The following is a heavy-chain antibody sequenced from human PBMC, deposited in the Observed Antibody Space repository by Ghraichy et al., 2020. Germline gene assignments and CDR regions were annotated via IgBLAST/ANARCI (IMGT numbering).Heavy chain of an antibody. CDR1: GFTFSVHW. CDR3: ARGENYYDSSRYLYY. V-gene: IGHV3-7*03. J-gene: IGHJ4*02. Sequence: GGSLRLSCATSGFTFSVHWMTWVRQAPGKGLEWVANIKQDGGKEYYVDSVKGRFTISRDNAKNSLYLQMNSLRGEDTAVYYCARGENYYDSSRYLYYWGQGPLVTVAS. CDR2: IKQDGGKE. D-gene: IGHD3-22*01.